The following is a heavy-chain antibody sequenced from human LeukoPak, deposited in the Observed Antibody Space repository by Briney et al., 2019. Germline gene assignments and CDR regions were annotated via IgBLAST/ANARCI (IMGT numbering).Heavy chain of an antibody. CDR2: IKLDGSEK. CDR1: GFTFSNYW. V-gene: IGHV3-7*03. Sequence: GGSLRLSCAASGFTFSNYWMSWVRQAPGKGLESVANIKLDGSEKYYVDSVKGRFTISRDNAKNSLYLQMNSLTAEDTAVYYCARVGDYGDYYDYWGQGTLVTVSS. J-gene: IGHJ4*02. D-gene: IGHD4-17*01. CDR3: ARVGDYGDYYDY.